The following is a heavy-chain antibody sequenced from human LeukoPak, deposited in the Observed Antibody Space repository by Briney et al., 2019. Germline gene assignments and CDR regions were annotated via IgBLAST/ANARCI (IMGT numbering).Heavy chain of an antibody. CDR3: ARDGSIVVVPAAISWFDP. CDR2: INPNSGGT. J-gene: IGHJ5*02. Sequence: ASVKVSCKASGYTFTGYYMHWVRQAPGQGLEWMGWINPNSGGTNYAQKFQGRVTMTRDTSISTAYVELSRLRSDDTAVYYCARDGSIVVVPAAISWFDPWGQGTLVTVSS. CDR1: GYTFTGYY. V-gene: IGHV1-2*02. D-gene: IGHD2-2*02.